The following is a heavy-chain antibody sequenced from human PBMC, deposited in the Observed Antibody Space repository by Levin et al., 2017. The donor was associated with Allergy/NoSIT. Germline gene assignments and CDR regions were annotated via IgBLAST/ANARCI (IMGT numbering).Heavy chain of an antibody. J-gene: IGHJ4*02. D-gene: IGHD3-10*01. Sequence: GASVKVSCKVSGYTLTELSMHWVRQAPGKGLEWMGGFDPEDGETIYAQKFQGRVTMTEDTSTDTAYMELSSLRSEDTAVYYCATDLSEAIEPMVRGVTDYWGQGTLVTVSS. CDR3: ATDLSEAIEPMVRGVTDY. V-gene: IGHV1-24*01. CDR2: FDPEDGET. CDR1: GYTLTELS.